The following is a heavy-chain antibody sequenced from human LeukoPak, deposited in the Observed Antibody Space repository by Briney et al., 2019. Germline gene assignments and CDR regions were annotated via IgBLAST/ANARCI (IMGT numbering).Heavy chain of an antibody. D-gene: IGHD2-2*01. CDR3: ARHLGYCSSTSCYQNWFDP. CDR1: GGSISSYY. J-gene: IGHJ5*02. V-gene: IGHV4-59*08. CDR2: IYYSGST. Sequence: SDTLSLTCTVSGGSISSYYWSWIRQPPGKGLEWIGYIYYSGSTNYNPSLKSRVTISVDTSKNQFSLKLSSVTAADTAVYYCARHLGYCSSTSCYQNWFDPWGQGTLVTVSS.